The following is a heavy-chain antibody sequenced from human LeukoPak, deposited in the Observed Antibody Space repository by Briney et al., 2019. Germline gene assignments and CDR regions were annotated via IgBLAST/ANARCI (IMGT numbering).Heavy chain of an antibody. CDR1: GGTFSSYA. CDR3: ARGKQHRWLWFGELPRTGFDY. Sequence: SVKVSCKASGGTFSSYAISWVRQAPGQGLEWMGRIIPILGIANYAQKFQGRVTITADKSTSTAYMELSSLRSEDTAVYYCARGKQHRWLWFGELPRTGFDYWGQGTLVTVSS. D-gene: IGHD3-10*01. J-gene: IGHJ4*02. CDR2: IIPILGIA. V-gene: IGHV1-69*04.